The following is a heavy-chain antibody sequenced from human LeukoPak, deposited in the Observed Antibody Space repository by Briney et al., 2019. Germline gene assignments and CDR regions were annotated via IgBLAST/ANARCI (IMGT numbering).Heavy chain of an antibody. V-gene: IGHV3-23*01. Sequence: PGGSLRLSCAASGFTFSSYAMNWVRQAPGKGLEWGSTLSGIGYSTYYADSVKGRFTISRDNSKNTLYLQMNSLRAEDTAVYYCAKEMITFGGVIANCGQGNLVTVSS. J-gene: IGHJ4*02. CDR1: GFTFSSYA. CDR2: LSGIGYST. D-gene: IGHD3-16*02. CDR3: AKEMITFGGVIAN.